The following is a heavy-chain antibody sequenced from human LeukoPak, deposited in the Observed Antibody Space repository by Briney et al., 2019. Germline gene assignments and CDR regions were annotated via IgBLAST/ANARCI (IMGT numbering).Heavy chain of an antibody. Sequence: PGGSLRLFCAASGFTFSAFSMNWVRQAPGKGLEWVSYISSSGMYIYYTDSVKGRFAVSRDNDKKLVYLEMTSLRVEDTAVYYCARDRGMATIDRGGAIDFWGQGTAVSVSS. CDR2: ISSSGMYI. J-gene: IGHJ3*01. V-gene: IGHV3-21*01. CDR3: ARDRGMATIDRGGAIDF. D-gene: IGHD5-24*01. CDR1: GFTFSAFS.